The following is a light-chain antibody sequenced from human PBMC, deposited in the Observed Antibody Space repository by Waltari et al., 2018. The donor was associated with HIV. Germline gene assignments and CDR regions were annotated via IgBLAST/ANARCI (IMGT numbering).Light chain of an antibody. Sequence: QSTLTQPVSVSGSPGQSITISCTVTSSDVFNYNSVSWYQQHPGTAPKLRIYEVSYRPSGVSNRISGSKSGNTAPLTISGLQAEDEADNYCSSYTRSSTYVFGTGTEVTV. J-gene: IGLJ1*01. CDR1: SSDVFNYNS. V-gene: IGLV2-14*01. CDR2: EVS. CDR3: SSYTRSSTYV.